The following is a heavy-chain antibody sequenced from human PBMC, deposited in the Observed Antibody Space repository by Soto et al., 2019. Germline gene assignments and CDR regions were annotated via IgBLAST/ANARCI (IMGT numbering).Heavy chain of an antibody. CDR3: GKDGLYSSSWDPETDYYYCIDV. CDR2: ISWNSGSI. D-gene: IGHD6-13*01. CDR1: GFTFDDYA. V-gene: IGHV3-9*01. Sequence: EVQLVESGGGLVQPGRSLRLSCAASGFTFDDYAMHWVRQAPGKGLEWVSGISWNSGSIGYAGSVKGRFTISRDNAENALYLKMSSLRAEDTALYYSGKDGLYSSSWDPETDYYYCIDVWGKGTTVTVSS. J-gene: IGHJ6*03.